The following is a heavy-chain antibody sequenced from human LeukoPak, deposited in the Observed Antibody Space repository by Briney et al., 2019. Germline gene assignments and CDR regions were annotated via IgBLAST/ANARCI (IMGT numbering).Heavy chain of an antibody. CDR2: ISGSGTT. Sequence: GGSLRLSCAASGFTFSSYAMSWVRQAPGKGLEWVSAISGSGTTYYADSVKGRFTISRDNSKNTLYLQMNSLRAEDTAVYYCAKRAVAGTGRAFDIWGQGTMVTVSS. CDR3: AKRAVAGTGRAFDI. CDR1: GFTFSSYA. V-gene: IGHV3-23*01. D-gene: IGHD6-19*01. J-gene: IGHJ3*02.